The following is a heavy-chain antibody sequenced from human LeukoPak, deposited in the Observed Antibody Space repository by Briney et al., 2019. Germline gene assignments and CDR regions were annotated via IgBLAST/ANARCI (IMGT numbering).Heavy chain of an antibody. J-gene: IGHJ4*02. Sequence: PGGSLRLSCAASGFTFDDYGMSWVRQAPGKGLEWVSDINWNGGSTGYADSVKGRFTISRDNAKNSLYLQMNSLRAEDTALYYCARDRGYSYASDYWGQGTLVTVSS. V-gene: IGHV3-20*04. CDR3: ARDRGYSYASDY. CDR2: INWNGGST. CDR1: GFTFDDYG. D-gene: IGHD5-18*01.